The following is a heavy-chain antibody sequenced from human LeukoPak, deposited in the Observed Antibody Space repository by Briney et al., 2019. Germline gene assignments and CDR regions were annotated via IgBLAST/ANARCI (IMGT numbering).Heavy chain of an antibody. J-gene: IGHJ5*02. V-gene: IGHV4-38-2*02. D-gene: IGHD1-26*01. CDR1: GYSISSGYY. CDR2: IYHSGST. CDR3: ARDLRGGSVLGWFDP. Sequence: SETLSLTCTVSGYSISSGYYWGWIRQPPGKGLEWIGSIYHSGSTYYNPSLKSRVTISVDTSKNQFSLKLSSVTAADAAVYYCARDLRGGSVLGWFDPWGQGTLVTVSS.